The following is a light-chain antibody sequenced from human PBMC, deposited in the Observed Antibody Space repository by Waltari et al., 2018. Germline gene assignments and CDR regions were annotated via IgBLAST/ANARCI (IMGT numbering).Light chain of an antibody. CDR2: GAS. V-gene: IGKV3-20*01. CDR1: QSISRS. J-gene: IGKJ1*01. Sequence: EIMLTQSPGTLSLSPGERATLSCRASQSISRSLAWYQHKPGQAPRLLIYGASRRATGIPDRFSGSGSGTDFSLTISRLQPEDFAVYYCQHYVRLPATFGQGTKVDIK. CDR3: QHYVRLPAT.